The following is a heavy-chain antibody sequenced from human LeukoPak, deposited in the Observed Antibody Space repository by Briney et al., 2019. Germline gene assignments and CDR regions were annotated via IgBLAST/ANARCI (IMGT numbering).Heavy chain of an antibody. Sequence: SETLSLTCTVTGGSIIRYYWSWIRQPPGKGLECIGYIYYSGSNSCNPSLKSRVPTSVDTSKNKFSLKLTSVTAADTAVYYCARVSGYDWESSYDYWGQGTLVTVSS. V-gene: IGHV4-59*01. CDR3: ARVSGYDWESSYDY. CDR1: GGSIIRYY. CDR2: IYYSGSN. J-gene: IGHJ4*02. D-gene: IGHD5-12*01.